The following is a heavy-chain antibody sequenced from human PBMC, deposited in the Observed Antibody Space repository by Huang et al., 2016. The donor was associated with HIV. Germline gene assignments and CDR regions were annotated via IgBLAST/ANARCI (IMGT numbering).Heavy chain of an antibody. J-gene: IGHJ4*02. CDR3: ARSGGVGEYYDSGGYYYASSPGDY. D-gene: IGHD3-22*01. V-gene: IGHV1-69*01. CDR2: SIPILGTV. CDR1: GGTFSRNA. Sequence: QVHLVQSGAEVKKPGSSVKVSCKASGGTFSRNAINWVRQAPGQGLEWMGGSIPILGTVNYAQKVQGRVTITADGSARIAYMGLSSLRSEDTAIYFCARSGGVGEYYDSGGYYYASSPGDYWGQGTLITVSS.